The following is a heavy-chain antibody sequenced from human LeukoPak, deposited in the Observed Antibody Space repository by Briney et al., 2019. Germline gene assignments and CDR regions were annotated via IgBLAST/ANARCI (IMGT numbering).Heavy chain of an antibody. CDR3: ARSTAWSRWDY. V-gene: IGHV3-66*01. D-gene: IGHD1-1*01. CDR1: GFTDNTNH. Sequence: RGSLRLSCAASGFTDNTNHMSWVRPAPRKGLEWVSIINNGDTTYYADSVKGRFTISSDNSKNTLYLQVSSLRVEDTAVYYCARSTAWSRWDYWGPGTLVTVSS. CDR2: INNGDTT. J-gene: IGHJ4*02.